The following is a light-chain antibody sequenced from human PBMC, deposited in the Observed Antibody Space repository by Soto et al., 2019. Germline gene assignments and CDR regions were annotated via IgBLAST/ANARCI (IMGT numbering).Light chain of an antibody. CDR3: CSYAGSDTFFV. J-gene: IGLJ1*01. Sequence: QSALTQPPSASGSLGQSVTISCTGTRSDIGGYNYVSWYLQYPGKAPKLMIYDVYKRPSGVPDRFSGSKSGNTASLTITGLQAADEADYFCCSYAGSDTFFVFGTGTKLTVL. V-gene: IGLV2-8*01. CDR2: DVY. CDR1: RSDIGGYNY.